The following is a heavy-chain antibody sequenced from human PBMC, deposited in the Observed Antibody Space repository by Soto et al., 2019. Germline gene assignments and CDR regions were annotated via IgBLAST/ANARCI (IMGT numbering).Heavy chain of an antibody. CDR3: ARDPRYYDSGGYYEY. D-gene: IGHD3-22*01. Sequence: EVQLLESGGGLVQPGGSLRLSCAASGFSFTTYAMGWVRQAPGKGLEWVSAVSGSGSTTYYADSVKGRFIISRNTAKTTAYLYLNSLRAEDTAVYYCARDPRYYDSGGYYEYWGQGTLVTVSS. J-gene: IGHJ4*02. CDR1: GFSFTTYA. CDR2: VSGSGSTT. V-gene: IGHV3-23*01.